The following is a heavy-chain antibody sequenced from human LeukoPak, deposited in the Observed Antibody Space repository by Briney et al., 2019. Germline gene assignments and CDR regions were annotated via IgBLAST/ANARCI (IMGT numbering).Heavy chain of an antibody. Sequence: TGGSLRLSCAASGFTFSSYGMSWVRQAPGKGLEWVSAISGSGGSTYYADSVRGRFTISRDNSKNTLYLQMNSLRAEDTAVYYCAKDHSYWYFDLWGRGTLVTVSS. J-gene: IGHJ2*01. V-gene: IGHV3-23*01. CDR1: GFTFSSYG. CDR3: AKDHSYWYFDL. CDR2: ISGSGGST.